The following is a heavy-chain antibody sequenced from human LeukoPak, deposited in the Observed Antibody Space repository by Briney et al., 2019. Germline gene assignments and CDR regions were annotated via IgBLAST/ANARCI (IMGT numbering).Heavy chain of an antibody. CDR3: ARDRGYSTFDY. CDR1: GFPFSNYW. Sequence: GGSLRLSCAASGFPFSNYWMSWVRQAPGKGLEWVANMKEDGGTINYVDSVKGRFTISRDNAKTSLYLQMNSLRVDNTAVYYCARDRGYSTFDYWGQGTLVTVSS. V-gene: IGHV3-7*01. J-gene: IGHJ4*02. D-gene: IGHD4-23*01. CDR2: MKEDGGTI.